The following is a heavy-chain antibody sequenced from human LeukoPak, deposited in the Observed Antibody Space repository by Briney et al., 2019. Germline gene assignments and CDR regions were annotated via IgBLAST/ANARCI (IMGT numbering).Heavy chain of an antibody. CDR3: ASNFWGTPGFDP. Sequence: SVKVSCKASGGTFSSYAISWVRQAPGQGLEWMGGIIPIFGTANYAQKFQGRDTITADESTSTAYMELSSLRSEDTAVYYCASNFWGTPGFDPWGQGTLVTVSS. D-gene: IGHD3-16*01. CDR1: GGTFSSYA. V-gene: IGHV1-69*13. J-gene: IGHJ5*02. CDR2: IIPIFGTA.